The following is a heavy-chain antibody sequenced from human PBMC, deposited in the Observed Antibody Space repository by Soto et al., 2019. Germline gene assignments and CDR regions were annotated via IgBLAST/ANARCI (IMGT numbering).Heavy chain of an antibody. CDR1: GFTFSSYA. CDR3: AKDATVLRRPRSIAVAPGGFDP. D-gene: IGHD6-19*01. J-gene: IGHJ5*02. Sequence: GGSLRLSCAASGFTFSSYAMSWVRQAPGKGLEWVSAISGSGGSTYYADSVKGRFTISRDNSKNTLYLQMNSLRAGETAVYYCAKDATVLRRPRSIAVAPGGFDPWGQGTLVTVSS. CDR2: ISGSGGST. V-gene: IGHV3-23*01.